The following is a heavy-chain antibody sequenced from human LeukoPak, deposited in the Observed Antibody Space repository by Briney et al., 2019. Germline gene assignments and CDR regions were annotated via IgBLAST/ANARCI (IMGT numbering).Heavy chain of an antibody. V-gene: IGHV3-23*01. J-gene: IGHJ4*02. CDR3: AKSYDSSVDRPYDY. CDR1: GFTFSSYA. D-gene: IGHD3-22*01. CDR2: ISGSGGTT. Sequence: GGSLRLSCAASGFTFSSYAMSWVRQAPGKGLEWVSAISGSGGTTYYADSVKGRFTISRDNSKNTLYLQMNSLRAEDTAVYYFAKSYDSSVDRPYDYWGQGTLVTVSS.